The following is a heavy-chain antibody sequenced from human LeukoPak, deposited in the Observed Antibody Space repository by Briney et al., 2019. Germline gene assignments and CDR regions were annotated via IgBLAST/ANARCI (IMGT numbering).Heavy chain of an antibody. D-gene: IGHD6-25*01. V-gene: IGHV3-11*01. CDR2: ISGSSGTI. CDR1: GFTFSDYY. CDR3: ARKGIGSSRYQNMDV. J-gene: IGHJ6*03. Sequence: GGSLRLSCAASGFTFSDYYMSWIRQAPGKGLEWVSYISGSSGTIYYGDSVKGRFSISRDNAKNSLYLQMNSLRAEDTAVYYCARKGIGSSRYQNMDVWGKGTTVTVSS.